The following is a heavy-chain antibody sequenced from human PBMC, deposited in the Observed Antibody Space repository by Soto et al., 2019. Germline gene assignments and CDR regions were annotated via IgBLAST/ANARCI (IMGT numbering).Heavy chain of an antibody. V-gene: IGHV1-18*01. CDR3: ARDRPPGSLYGMDA. CDR1: GYIFTTYG. J-gene: IGHJ6*02. CDR2: ISTDSGYK. Sequence: QIQLVQSGGEVERPGASVTVSCEASGYIFTTYGLSWVRQTPAHGLEWMGWISTDSGYKQYSQFLQGRVTMTRDTSTNTGYMELRDLTSDDTGIYYCARDRPPGSLYGMDAWGQGTAVTVSS.